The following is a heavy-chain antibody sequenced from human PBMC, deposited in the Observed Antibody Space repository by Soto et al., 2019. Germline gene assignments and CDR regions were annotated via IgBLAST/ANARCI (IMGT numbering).Heavy chain of an antibody. CDR3: ARGATDGLWFGELSSGLFDY. CDR1: GGSISSGDYY. V-gene: IGHV4-30-4*01. D-gene: IGHD3-10*01. Sequence: SETLSLTCTVSGGSISSGDYYWSWIRQPPGKGLEWIGYIYYTGNTYYNPSLKSRVTISVDTSKNQFSLSLSSVTAADTAVYYCARGATDGLWFGELSSGLFDYWGQGALVTVSS. J-gene: IGHJ4*02. CDR2: IYYTGNT.